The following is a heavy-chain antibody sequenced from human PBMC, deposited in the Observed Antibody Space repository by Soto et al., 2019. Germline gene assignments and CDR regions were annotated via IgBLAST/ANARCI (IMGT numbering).Heavy chain of an antibody. D-gene: IGHD6-6*01. CDR2: IYWDDDK. V-gene: IGHV2-5*02. CDR3: AHRRPYSNSPEYFFDY. Sequence: QITLKESGPTLVKPTQTLTLTCTLSGFSLSTSGVDVGWIRQPPGKALEWLALIYWDDDKRYSPSLKSRLTITKGTSRHQVVLTMTNMDPLDTATYYCAHRRPYSNSPEYFFDYWGQGILVTVSS. J-gene: IGHJ4*02. CDR1: GFSLSTSGVD.